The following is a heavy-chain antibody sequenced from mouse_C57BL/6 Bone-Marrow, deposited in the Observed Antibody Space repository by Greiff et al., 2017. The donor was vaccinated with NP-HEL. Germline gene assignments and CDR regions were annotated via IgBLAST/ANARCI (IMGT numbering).Heavy chain of an antibody. CDR1: GFSLTSYG. D-gene: IGHD1-1*01. CDR3: AREDYYGSSYWAY. Sequence: VQLQQSGPGLVQPSQSLSITCTVSGFSLTSYGVHWVRQSPGKGLEWLGVLWSGGSTDYNDAFISRLSISKDNSKSQVFFKMNSLQADDTAIYYCAREDYYGSSYWAYWGQGTLVTVSA. V-gene: IGHV2-2*01. CDR2: LWSGGST. J-gene: IGHJ3*01.